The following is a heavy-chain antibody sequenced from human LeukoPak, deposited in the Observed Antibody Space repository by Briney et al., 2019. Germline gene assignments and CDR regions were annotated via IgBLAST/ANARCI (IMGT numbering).Heavy chain of an antibody. D-gene: IGHD1-26*01. CDR1: GFTVSSEY. Sequence: GGSLRLSCSASGFTVSSEYMRWVRQSPGKGLEWVSFIYTGGSTYYADSVKGRFSISRDNSKNMLYLQMNSLRAEDTAVYYCAREAGATDYWGQGTLVTVSS. V-gene: IGHV3-66*01. J-gene: IGHJ4*02. CDR3: AREAGATDY. CDR2: IYTGGST.